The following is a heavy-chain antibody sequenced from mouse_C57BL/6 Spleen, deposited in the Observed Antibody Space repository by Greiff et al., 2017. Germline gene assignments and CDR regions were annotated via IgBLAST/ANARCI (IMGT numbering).Heavy chain of an antibody. J-gene: IGHJ3*01. CDR3: ARDPAWFAY. CDR2: IYPGSGNT. V-gene: IGHV1-66*01. Sequence: VKLLEPGPELVKPGASVKISCKASGYSFTSYYIHWVKQRPGQGLEWIGWIYPGSGNTKYNEKFKGKATLTADTSSSTAYMQLSSLTSEDSAVYYCARDPAWFAYWGQGTLVTVSA. CDR1: GYSFTSYY.